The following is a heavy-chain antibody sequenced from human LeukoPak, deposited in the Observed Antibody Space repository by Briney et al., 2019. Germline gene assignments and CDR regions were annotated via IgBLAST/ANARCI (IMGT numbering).Heavy chain of an antibody. CDR1: GYTFTGYY. CDR2: INPNSGGT. J-gene: IGHJ4*02. Sequence: ASVKVSCRASGYTFTGYYMHWVRRAPGQGLEWMGWINPNSGGTNYAQKFQGRVTMTRDTSISTAYMELSRLRSDDTAVYYCARVSPGTAMADYWGQGTLVTVSS. V-gene: IGHV1-2*02. D-gene: IGHD5-18*01. CDR3: ARVSPGTAMADY.